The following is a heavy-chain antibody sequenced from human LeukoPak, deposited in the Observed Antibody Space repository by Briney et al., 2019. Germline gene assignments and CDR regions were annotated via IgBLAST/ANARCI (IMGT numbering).Heavy chain of an antibody. CDR2: IWYDGSNK. Sequence: GGSLRLSCAASGFTFSSYGMHWVRQAAGKGREWVAVIWYDGSNKYYADSVKGRFTISRDNSKNTLYLQMNSLRAEDTAVYYCARDRVLRYFDWPTYYYYYGMDVWGQGTTVTVSS. J-gene: IGHJ6*02. V-gene: IGHV3-33*01. CDR1: GFTFSSYG. CDR3: ARDRVLRYFDWPTYYYYYGMDV. D-gene: IGHD3-9*01.